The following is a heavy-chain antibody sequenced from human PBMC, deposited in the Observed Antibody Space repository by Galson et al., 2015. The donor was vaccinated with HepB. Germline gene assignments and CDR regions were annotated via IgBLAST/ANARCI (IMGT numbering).Heavy chain of an antibody. CDR1: GFNFNNHW. V-gene: IGHV3-74*01. CDR3: AKDLTWGASDY. Sequence: SLRLSCEASGFNFNNHWMHWVRQVPGRGLVWVSFTNTDGSRTHYADSVRGRFTISRDNAKNTLYLQMNSRRVEDTAVYYCAKDLTWGASDYWGQGALVTVSS. CDR2: TNTDGSRT. D-gene: IGHD1-26*01. J-gene: IGHJ4*02.